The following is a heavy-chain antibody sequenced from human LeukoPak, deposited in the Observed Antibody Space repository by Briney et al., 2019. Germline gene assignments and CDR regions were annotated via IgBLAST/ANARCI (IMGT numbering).Heavy chain of an antibody. Sequence: ASVTVSCKASGYTFTSYDINWVRQATGQGLEWVGWMNPNSGNTGYAQKFQGRVTMTRNTSISTAYMELSSLRSEDTAVYYCARGSVLMVYATHYGMDVWAKGPRSPSP. V-gene: IGHV1-8*01. CDR2: MNPNSGNT. D-gene: IGHD2-8*01. CDR3: ARGSVLMVYATHYGMDV. CDR1: GYTFTSYD. J-gene: IGHJ6*02.